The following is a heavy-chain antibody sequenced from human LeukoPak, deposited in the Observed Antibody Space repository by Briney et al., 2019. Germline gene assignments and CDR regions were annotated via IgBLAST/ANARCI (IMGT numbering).Heavy chain of an antibody. CDR2: IYPGDSDT. CDR3: ARGRMTARPRDAFDI. Sequence: GESLKISCKGSGYSFTSYWIGWVRQMPGKGLEWMGIIYPGDSDTRYSPSFQGQVTISADKSISTAYLQWSSLKASDTAMYYCARGRMTARPRDAFDIWGQGTMVTVSS. J-gene: IGHJ3*02. V-gene: IGHV5-51*01. CDR1: GYSFTSYW. D-gene: IGHD2-21*02.